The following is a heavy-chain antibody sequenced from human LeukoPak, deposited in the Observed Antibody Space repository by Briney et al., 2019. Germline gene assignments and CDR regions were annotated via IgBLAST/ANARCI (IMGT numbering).Heavy chain of an antibody. CDR2: INPNSGGT. V-gene: IGHV1-2*02. D-gene: IGHD6-6*01. CDR1: GYTFTGHY. J-gene: IGHJ4*02. CDR3: ASWGDQQLGGSYFDY. Sequence: ASVKVSCKASGYTFTGHYMHWVRQAPGQGLEWMGWINPNSGGTNYAQKFQGRVTMTRDTSISTAYMELSRLRSDDTAVYYCASWGDQQLGGSYFDYWGQGTLVTVSS.